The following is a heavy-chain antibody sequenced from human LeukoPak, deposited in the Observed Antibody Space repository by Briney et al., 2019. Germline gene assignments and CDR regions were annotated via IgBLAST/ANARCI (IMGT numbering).Heavy chain of an antibody. CDR3: ARVGYYGSGSYYNPHFDY. CDR2: IYHSGST. Sequence: SETLSLTCTVSGYSISSGYYWGWIRQPPGKGLEWIGSIYHSGSTYYNPSLKSRVTISVDTSKNQFSLKLSSVTAADTAVYYCARVGYYGSGSYYNPHFDYWGQGTLVTVSS. V-gene: IGHV4-38-2*02. CDR1: GYSISSGYY. J-gene: IGHJ4*02. D-gene: IGHD3-10*01.